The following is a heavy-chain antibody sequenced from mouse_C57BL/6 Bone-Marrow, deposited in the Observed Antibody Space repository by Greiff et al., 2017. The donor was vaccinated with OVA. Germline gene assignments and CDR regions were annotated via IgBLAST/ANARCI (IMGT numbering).Heavy chain of an antibody. Sequence: VKLMESGAELARPGASVKLSCKASGYTFTSYGISWVKQRTGQGLEWIGEIYPRSGNTYYNEKFKGKATLTADKSSSTAYMELRSLTSEDSAVYFCARGGSREAWFAYWGQGTLVTVSA. CDR3: ARGGSREAWFAY. CDR1: GYTFTSYG. J-gene: IGHJ3*01. CDR2: IYPRSGNT. V-gene: IGHV1-81*01. D-gene: IGHD1-1*01.